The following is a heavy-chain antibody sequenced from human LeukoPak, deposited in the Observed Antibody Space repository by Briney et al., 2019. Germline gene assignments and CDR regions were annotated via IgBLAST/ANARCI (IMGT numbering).Heavy chain of an antibody. J-gene: IGHJ4*02. Sequence: ASVKVSCKASGYTFTSYYMHWVRQAPGPGLEWMGIINPSGGSTSYAQKFQGRVTMTRDTSTSTVYMELSSLRSEDTAVYYCARARDTAMVGNALAFDYWGQGTLVTVSS. CDR3: ARARDTAMVGNALAFDY. CDR2: INPSGGST. D-gene: IGHD5-18*01. CDR1: GYTFTSYY. V-gene: IGHV1-46*01.